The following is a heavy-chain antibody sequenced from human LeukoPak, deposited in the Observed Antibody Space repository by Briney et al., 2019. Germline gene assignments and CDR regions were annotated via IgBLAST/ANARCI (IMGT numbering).Heavy chain of an antibody. D-gene: IGHD4-11*01. J-gene: IGHJ4*02. CDR3: ARGLQNHFFDF. CDR1: GFTFSSYA. CDR2: ISSNGGSI. Sequence: PGGSLRLSCAASGFTFSSYAMHWVRQAQGKGLEYVSAISSNGGSIYYANSVKGRFTISRDNSKNTLYLQMGSLRAEDMAVYYCARGLQNHFFDFWGQGTLVPVSS. V-gene: IGHV3-64*01.